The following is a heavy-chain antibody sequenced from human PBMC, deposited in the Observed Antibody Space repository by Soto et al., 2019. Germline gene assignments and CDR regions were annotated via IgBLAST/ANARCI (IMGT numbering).Heavy chain of an antibody. J-gene: IGHJ3*02. V-gene: IGHV1-8*01. CDR2: MNPNSGNT. D-gene: IGHD6-19*01. CDR3: ARGRRAVTNAFEI. CDR1: GYTVASYD. Sequence: CKASGYTVASYDINGVRKATGPGLEWMGWMNPNSGNTGYAQKFQGRVTMTRNTSISTAYMELSSLRSEDTAVYYCARGRRAVTNAFEIGGQGTMVT.